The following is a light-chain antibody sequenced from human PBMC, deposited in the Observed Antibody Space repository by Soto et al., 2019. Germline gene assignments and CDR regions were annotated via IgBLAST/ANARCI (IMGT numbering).Light chain of an antibody. V-gene: IGKV1-33*01. CDR3: QQYDNLPLT. Sequence: IQMTQSPSSLSASVVDRVTITCQASQDISNYLNWYQQKPGKAPKLLIYDASNLGTGVPSRFSGSGSGTDFTFTISSLQPEDIATYYCQQYDNLPLTFGGGTKVDIK. J-gene: IGKJ4*01. CDR1: QDISNY. CDR2: DAS.